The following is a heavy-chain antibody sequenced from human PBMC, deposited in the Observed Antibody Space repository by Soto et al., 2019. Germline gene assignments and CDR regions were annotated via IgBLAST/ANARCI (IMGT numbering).Heavy chain of an antibody. CDR1: GYGFSNYW. V-gene: IGHV5-51*01. CDR3: ARLLWCSNTWYSRSRHLLSR. Sequence: GEFLKISGKGSGYGFSNYWIAWLLQMPGQGLEWMGFIYPAASDARYSPSFQGQVTISVDNSISTAYLQWSSLKASDTAMYYCARLLWCSNTWYSRSRHLLSRWGRGAPMTV. D-gene: IGHD6-13*01. J-gene: IGHJ4*02. CDR2: IYPAASDA.